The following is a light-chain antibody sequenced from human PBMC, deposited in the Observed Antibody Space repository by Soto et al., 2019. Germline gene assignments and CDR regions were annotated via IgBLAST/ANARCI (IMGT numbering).Light chain of an antibody. J-gene: IGLJ2*01. CDR3: QGCDSFIGV. V-gene: IGLV3-1*01. CDR1: KLGDKY. Sequence: SYELTQPPSVSVSPGQTATITCSGDKLGDKYACWYQQKPGQSPVLVIYQDTKRHSGIPYRFYGSNSGNTATLTISGTQAMEEASYFCQGCDSFIGVFGGGTKLTVL. CDR2: QDT.